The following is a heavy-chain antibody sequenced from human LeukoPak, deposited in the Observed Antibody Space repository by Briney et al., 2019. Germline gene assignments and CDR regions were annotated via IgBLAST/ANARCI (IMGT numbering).Heavy chain of an antibody. CDR1: GYTFTDYY. J-gene: IGHJ6*02. D-gene: IGHD4-23*01. CDR3: ARKDGGRDGMDV. V-gene: IGHV1-2*02. CDR2: LNPNTLVT. Sequence: ASVKVSCRASGYTFTDYYMHWVRQAPGQGLEWMGWLNPNTLVTKYAQHFQGRVSMTWDTSISTGYMDLHSLTSDDTAVYYCARKDGGRDGMDVWGQGTTVTVSS.